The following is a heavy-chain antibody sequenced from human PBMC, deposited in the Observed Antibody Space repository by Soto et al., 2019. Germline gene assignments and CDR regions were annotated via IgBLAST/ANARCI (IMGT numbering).Heavy chain of an antibody. CDR3: AREGLVAANPGGTNYYMDV. Sequence: SETLSLTCAVYGGSFSGYYWSWIRQPPGKGLEWIGEINHSGSTNYNPSLKSRVTISVDTSKNQFSLKLSSVTAADTAVYYCAREGLVAANPGGTNYYMDVWGKGTTVTVSS. J-gene: IGHJ6*03. D-gene: IGHD2-15*01. CDR1: GGSFSGYY. V-gene: IGHV4-34*01. CDR2: INHSGST.